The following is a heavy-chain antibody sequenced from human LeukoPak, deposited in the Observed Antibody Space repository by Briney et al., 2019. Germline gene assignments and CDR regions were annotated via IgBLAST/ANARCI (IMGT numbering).Heavy chain of an antibody. J-gene: IGHJ4*02. CDR1: GFTFSSYA. CDR2: ISGSGGST. Sequence: HPGGSLRLSCAASGFTFSSYAMSWVRQAPGKGLEWVSAISGSGGSTYYADSVKGRFTISRDNSKNTLYLQMNSLRAEDTAVYYCAKASTSLFILTGYLFPFYDYWGQGTLVTVSS. CDR3: AKASTSLFILTGYLFPFYDY. D-gene: IGHD3-9*01. V-gene: IGHV3-23*01.